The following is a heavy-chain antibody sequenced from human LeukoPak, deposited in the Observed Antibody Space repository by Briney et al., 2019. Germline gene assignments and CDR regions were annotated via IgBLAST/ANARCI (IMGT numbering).Heavy chain of an antibody. D-gene: IGHD3-10*01. V-gene: IGHV3-23*01. CDR1: GFTFGFSDYV. CDR2: ISGPGGGT. J-gene: IGHJ4*02. Sequence: GGSLRLSCVGSGFTFGFSDYVMGWVRQTPGKGLQWISAISGPGGGTYYADSMEGRFTISRDNSKNTLFLQMNSLRAEDTAKYYCAVIDSTLVRFDLWGRGTHVIVSS. CDR3: AVIDSTLVRFDL.